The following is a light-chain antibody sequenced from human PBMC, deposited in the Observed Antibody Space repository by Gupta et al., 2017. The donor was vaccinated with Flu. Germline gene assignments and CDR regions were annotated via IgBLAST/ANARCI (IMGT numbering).Light chain of an antibody. Sequence: EIVLTQSPATLSLSPGERATLSCRASQSVSSYLAWYQQKPGQAPRLIIYDASNRATGIPDRFSGSGDEKDFTLTSSSREHEDCAVYYEQQRSTLRTFGQGTKVEIK. V-gene: IGKV3-11*01. J-gene: IGKJ1*01. CDR3: QQRSTLRT. CDR2: DAS. CDR1: QSVSSY.